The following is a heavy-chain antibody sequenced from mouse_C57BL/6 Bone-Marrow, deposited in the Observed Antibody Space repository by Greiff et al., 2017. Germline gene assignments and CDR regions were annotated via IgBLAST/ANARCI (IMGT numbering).Heavy chain of an antibody. CDR1: GFTFSSYG. CDR2: ISGGGGYT. Sequence: EVQLVESGGDLVKPGGSLKLSCAASGFTFSSYGMSWVRQTPDKRLEWVATISGGGGYTYYPDSVKGRFTISRDNAKNTLYLQMSSLKSEDTAMYDCARGYDGYYPRYAMDDWGQGTSVTVSS. J-gene: IGHJ4*01. V-gene: IGHV5-6*01. CDR3: ARGYDGYYPRYAMDD. D-gene: IGHD2-3*01.